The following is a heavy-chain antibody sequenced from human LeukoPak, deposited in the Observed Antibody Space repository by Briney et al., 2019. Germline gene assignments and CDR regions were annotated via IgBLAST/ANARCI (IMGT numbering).Heavy chain of an antibody. D-gene: IGHD3-9*01. J-gene: IGHJ4*02. CDR1: GFTFINRG. CDR3: ARGHVTGSDRHWDY. Sequence: GGSLRLSCAASGFTFINRGRNWFRQAPGGGRGWFSRIYSDGSGTSYADSVKGRFTISRDNAKNTLHLQMNSLRPEDTAVYYCARGHVTGSDRHWDYWGQGTLATVSS. V-gene: IGHV3-74*01. CDR2: IYSDGSGT.